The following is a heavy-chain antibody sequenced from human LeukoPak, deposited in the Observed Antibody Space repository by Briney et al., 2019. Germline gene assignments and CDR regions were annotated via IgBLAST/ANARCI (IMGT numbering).Heavy chain of an antibody. D-gene: IGHD1-26*01. Sequence: PGGSLRLSCAASGFTFDDYAMHWVRQAPGKGLEWVSGISWNSGSIGYADSVKGRFTISRDNAKNSLYLQMNSLRAEDMALYYCAKDIGSGSGSYPNYYYYYMDVWGKGTTVTVSS. CDR1: GFTFDDYA. V-gene: IGHV3-9*03. J-gene: IGHJ6*03. CDR3: AKDIGSGSGSYPNYYYYYMDV. CDR2: ISWNSGSI.